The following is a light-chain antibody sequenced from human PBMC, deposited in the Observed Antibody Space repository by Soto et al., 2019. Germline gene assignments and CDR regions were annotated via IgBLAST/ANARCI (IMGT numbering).Light chain of an antibody. Sequence: DIQMTQSPSSLSASVGDIVTITCRASQGISNHLAWYHQKPGQLPKLLIYAASILQSGVPSRFSGSGSGTDFTLTISSLQPEDVGIYYCQKFTSAPFTFGGGTKVDIK. CDR3: QKFTSAPFT. CDR1: QGISNH. CDR2: AAS. V-gene: IGKV1-27*01. J-gene: IGKJ4*01.